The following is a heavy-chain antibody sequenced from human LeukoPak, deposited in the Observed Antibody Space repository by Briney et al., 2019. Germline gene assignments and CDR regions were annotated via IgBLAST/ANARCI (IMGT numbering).Heavy chain of an antibody. CDR3: ARDVRSRQHCYGSGSYYPNYYYYGMDV. D-gene: IGHD3-10*01. CDR2: IKQDGSEK. CDR1: GFTFSSYW. Sequence: TGGPLRLSCAASGFTFSSYWMSWVRQAPGKGLEWVANIKQDGSEKYYVDSVKGRFTISRDNAKNSLYLQMNSLRAEDTAVYYCARDVRSRQHCYGSGSYYPNYYYYGMDVWGQGTTVTVSS. V-gene: IGHV3-7*01. J-gene: IGHJ6*02.